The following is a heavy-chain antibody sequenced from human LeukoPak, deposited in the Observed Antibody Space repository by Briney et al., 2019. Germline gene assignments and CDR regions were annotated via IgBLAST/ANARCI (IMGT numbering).Heavy chain of an antibody. CDR3: ARWYYDSSGYRYFDY. Sequence: SETLTLTCTVSGVSISTYYWTWIRQPPGKGLEWIGNIDYSGNTKYNPSLKSRVTISVDTSKNHFSLKLSSVTAADTAVYYCARWYYDSSGYRYFDYWGQGTLVIVSS. D-gene: IGHD3-22*01. CDR2: IDYSGNT. CDR1: GVSISTYY. V-gene: IGHV4-59*12. J-gene: IGHJ4*02.